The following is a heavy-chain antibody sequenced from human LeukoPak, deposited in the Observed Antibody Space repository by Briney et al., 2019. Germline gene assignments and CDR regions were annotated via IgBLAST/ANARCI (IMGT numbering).Heavy chain of an antibody. J-gene: IGHJ5*02. CDR2: IYYSGST. Sequence: SETLSLTCTVSGGSISSYYWSWIRQPPGKGLEWIGYIYYSGSTNYNPSLKSRVTISVDTSKNQFSLKLSSVTAADTAVYYCARRGWPYYYDSTGKKNWFDPWGQGTLVTVSS. V-gene: IGHV4-59*12. CDR1: GGSISSYY. CDR3: ARRGWPYYYDSTGKKNWFDP. D-gene: IGHD3-22*01.